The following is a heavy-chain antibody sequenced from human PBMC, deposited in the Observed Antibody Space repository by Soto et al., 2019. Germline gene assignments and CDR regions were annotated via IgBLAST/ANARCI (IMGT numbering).Heavy chain of an antibody. CDR3: ARQYYFGSGSYYNRLFDF. V-gene: IGHV4-39*01. Sequence: SETLSLTCTVSGGSISSSSYYWGWIRQPPGKGLEWIGSIYYSGNTYYNPSLKSRVTISVDTAKNQFSLKLSSVTAADTAVYYRARQYYFGSGSYYNRLFDFWGQGTLVTVSS. CDR1: GGSISSSSYY. CDR2: IYYSGNT. J-gene: IGHJ4*02. D-gene: IGHD3-10*01.